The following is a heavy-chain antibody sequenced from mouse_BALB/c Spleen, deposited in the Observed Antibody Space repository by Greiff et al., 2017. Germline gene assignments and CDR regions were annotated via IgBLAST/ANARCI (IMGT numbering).Heavy chain of an antibody. CDR2: IWSGGST. CDR3: ARNYNAMDY. J-gene: IGHJ4*01. Sequence: QVQLQQSGPGLVQPSQSLSITCTVSGFSLTSYGVHWVRQSPGKGLEWLRVIWSGGSTDYNAAFISRLSISKDNSKSQVFFKMNSLQANDTAIYYCARNYNAMDYWGQGTSVTVSS. CDR1: GFSLTSYG. V-gene: IGHV2-2*02.